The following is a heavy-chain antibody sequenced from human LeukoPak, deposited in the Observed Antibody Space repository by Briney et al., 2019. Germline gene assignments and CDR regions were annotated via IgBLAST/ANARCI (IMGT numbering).Heavy chain of an antibody. CDR1: GGSINNYY. CDR2: IYYSGKT. D-gene: IGHD5-12*01. Sequence: SETLSLTCTVSGGSINNYYWSWIRQPPGKGLEWIGYIYYSGKTNYNPSLKSRVTISVDRSKNQFSLKLSSVTAADTAVYYCARNPSGYDREFDYWGQGTLVTVSS. J-gene: IGHJ4*02. V-gene: IGHV4-59*12. CDR3: ARNPSGYDREFDY.